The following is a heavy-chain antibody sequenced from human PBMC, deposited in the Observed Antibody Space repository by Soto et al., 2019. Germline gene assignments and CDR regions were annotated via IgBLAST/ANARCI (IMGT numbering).Heavy chain of an antibody. V-gene: IGHV1-2*02. D-gene: IGHD3-9*01. Sequence: ASVKVSCKASGYIFTGYHIHWVRQAPGRGLEWMGWINPNSGDTDYAQNWQSRVTMTRDTSFNLVYMEMSGLMSDDTAVYYCARDARGTRGFDEMDIWGQGTTVTVSS. CDR2: INPNSGDT. CDR3: ARDARGTRGFDEMDI. J-gene: IGHJ6*02. CDR1: GYIFTGYH.